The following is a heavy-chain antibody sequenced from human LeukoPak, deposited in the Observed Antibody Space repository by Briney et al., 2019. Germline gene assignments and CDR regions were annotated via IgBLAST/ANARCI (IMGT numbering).Heavy chain of an antibody. J-gene: IGHJ4*03. V-gene: IGHV3-21*01. CDR1: GFTFSSYS. CDR2: ISSSSSYI. D-gene: IGHD3-3*01. Sequence: PGGSLRLSCAASGFTFSSYSMNWVRQAPGKGLEWVSSISSSSSYIYYADSVKGRFTISRDNAKNSLYLQMNSLRAEDTAVYYCAKDYYDFWSGYAPGYFDYWGQGTTVTVSS. CDR3: AKDYYDFWSGYAPGYFDY.